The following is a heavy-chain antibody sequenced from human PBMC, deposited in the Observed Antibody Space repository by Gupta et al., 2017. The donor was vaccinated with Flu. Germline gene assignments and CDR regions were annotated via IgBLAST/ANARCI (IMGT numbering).Heavy chain of an antibody. CDR2: IVPMFGKP. D-gene: IGHD4-17*01. CDR1: GGTFSNFA. Sequence: QVQLVQSGAEVKKPGSSVKLSCKASGGTFSNFAITRVRQAPGQGPEWMGGIVPMFGKPNYEKKFQGRVTITADKSTSTAYMGLSSLRYEDTAVYYCARHDDGDFRRYYYYDMDVGGQGTSVTVSS. V-gene: IGHV1-69*06. CDR3: ARHDDGDFRRYYYYDMDV. J-gene: IGHJ6*02.